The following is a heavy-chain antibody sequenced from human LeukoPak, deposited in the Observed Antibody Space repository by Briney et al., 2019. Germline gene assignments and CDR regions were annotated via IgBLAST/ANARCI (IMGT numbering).Heavy chain of an antibody. V-gene: IGHV3-48*03. CDR2: ISSSGSTI. D-gene: IGHD3-10*01. CDR1: GFTFSSCE. Sequence: GGSLRLSCAASGFTFSSCEMNWVRQAPGKGLEWASYISSSGSTIYYADSVKGRFTISRDNAKNSLYLQMNSLRAEDTAVYYCARDNGNYYGSGSFLYYGMDVWGQGTTVTVSS. CDR3: ARDNGNYYGSGSFLYYGMDV. J-gene: IGHJ6*02.